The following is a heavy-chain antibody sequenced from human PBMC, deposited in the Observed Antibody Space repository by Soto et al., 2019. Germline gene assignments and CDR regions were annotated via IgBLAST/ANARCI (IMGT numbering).Heavy chain of an antibody. Sequence: EVELLESGGGLVQPEGSLRLSCAASGFTFSTYAMGWVRQAPGKGLEWVSVVSSGGGTHYADSVKGRFTVSRDNSKNTLSLQMNSLRADDTAVYYCAKRRGAGGHFDYWCQRALVTVSS. CDR2: VSSGGGT. J-gene: IGHJ4*02. CDR3: AKRRGAGGHFDY. CDR1: GFTFSTYA. V-gene: IGHV3-23*01. D-gene: IGHD2-15*01.